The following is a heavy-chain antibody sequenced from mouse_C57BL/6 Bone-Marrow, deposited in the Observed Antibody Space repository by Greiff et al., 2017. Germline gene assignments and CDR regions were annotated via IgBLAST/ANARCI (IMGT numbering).Heavy chain of an antibody. CDR2: IGPENGDT. CDR3: TTLDYYGSEAWFAY. Sequence: EVKLMESGAELVRPGASVKLSCTASGFNIKDDYMHWVKQRPEQGLEWIGWIGPENGDTEYASKFPGKATITAYISSNTAYLQLSSLTSEDTAVYYCTTLDYYGSEAWFAYWGQGTLVTVSA. J-gene: IGHJ3*01. V-gene: IGHV14-4*01. D-gene: IGHD1-1*01. CDR1: GFNIKDDY.